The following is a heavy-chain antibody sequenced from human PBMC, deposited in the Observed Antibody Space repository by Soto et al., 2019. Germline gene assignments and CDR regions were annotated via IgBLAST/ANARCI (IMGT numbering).Heavy chain of an antibody. D-gene: IGHD6-13*01. J-gene: IGHJ2*01. Sequence: SEPLALTCAVSGGSVSSGSYYWSWIRQPPWKGLEWIGYIYYSGSTNYNPSPKSRVTISVDTSKNQFSLKLSSVTAADTAVYYCARALIAAADEGGWSFDLWGRGTLPTVSS. CDR1: GGSVSSGSYY. V-gene: IGHV4-61*01. CDR2: IYYSGST. CDR3: ARALIAAADEGGWSFDL.